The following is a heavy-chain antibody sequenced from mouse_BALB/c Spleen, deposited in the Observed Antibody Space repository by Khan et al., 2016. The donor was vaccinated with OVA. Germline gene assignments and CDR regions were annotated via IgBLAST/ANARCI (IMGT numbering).Heavy chain of an antibody. Sequence: QVQLQQSGPELKKPGESVKISCTASGYTFTNYGMNWVKQAPGKGIKWMGWINTYTGDPTYADDFKGRFAFSVDTSASTAYLQIIHLKNEDTATYCSTRSQSNYLFDYWGQGTLVTVSA. J-gene: IGHJ3*01. D-gene: IGHD2-5*01. CDR3: TRSQSNYLFDY. CDR2: INTYTGDP. CDR1: GYTFTNYG. V-gene: IGHV9-3-1*01.